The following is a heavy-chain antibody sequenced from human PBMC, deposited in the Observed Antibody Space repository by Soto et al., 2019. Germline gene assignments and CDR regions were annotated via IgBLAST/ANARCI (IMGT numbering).Heavy chain of an antibody. CDR3: ARGLGFAFDL. CDR2: ISSGGVTI. Sequence: EVQLVESGGGLVQPGGSLRLSCVASGFTFSSYSMNWVRQAPGKGLEWVSYISSGGVTIYYTDSVKGRFTISRDNAKNSLYLQMNSLRDEDTAVYYCARGLGFAFDLWGQGTMVTVSS. V-gene: IGHV3-48*02. J-gene: IGHJ3*01. CDR1: GFTFSSYS. D-gene: IGHD1-26*01.